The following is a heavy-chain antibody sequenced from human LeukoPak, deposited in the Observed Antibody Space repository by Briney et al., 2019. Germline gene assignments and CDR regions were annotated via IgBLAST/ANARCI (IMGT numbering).Heavy chain of an antibody. CDR3: ARGKQEDIVVVPAAMGFDP. CDR2: IYYSGST. J-gene: IGHJ5*02. CDR1: GGSISSGDYY. D-gene: IGHD2-2*01. Sequence: PSETLSLTCTVSGGSISSGDYYWSWIRQPPGKGLEWIGYIYYSGSTYYNPSLKSQVTISVDTSKNQFSLKLSSVTAADTAVYYCARGKQEDIVVVPAAMGFDPWGQGTLVTVSS. V-gene: IGHV4-30-4*01.